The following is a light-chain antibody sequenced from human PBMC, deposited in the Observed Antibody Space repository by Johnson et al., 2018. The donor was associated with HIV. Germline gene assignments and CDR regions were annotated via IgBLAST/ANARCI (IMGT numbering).Light chain of an antibody. J-gene: IGLJ1*01. V-gene: IGLV1-51*02. CDR3: GTWDSSLSEGV. Sequence: QLVLTQPPSVSAAPGQKVTISCSGSSSNIGNNYVSWYKQLPGTAPKLLIYENNKRPSGIPDRFSGSKSGTSATLGITGLQTGDEAGYSCGTWDSSLSEGVFGTGTKVTVL. CDR1: SSNIGNNY. CDR2: ENN.